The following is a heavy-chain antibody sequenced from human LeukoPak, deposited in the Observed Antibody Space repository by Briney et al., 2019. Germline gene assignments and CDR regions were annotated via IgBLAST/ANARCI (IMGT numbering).Heavy chain of an antibody. D-gene: IGHD6-6*01. CDR2: ISAYNGNT. CDR3: ARGLPLWSSSPGNWFDP. Sequence: GASVKVSCKASGYTFTSYGISWVRQAPGQGLEWMGWISAYNGNTNYAQKLQGRVTMTTDTSTSTAYMELRSLRSDDTAVYYCARGLPLWSSSPGNWFDPWGQGTLVTVSS. J-gene: IGHJ5*02. CDR1: GYTFTSYG. V-gene: IGHV1-18*01.